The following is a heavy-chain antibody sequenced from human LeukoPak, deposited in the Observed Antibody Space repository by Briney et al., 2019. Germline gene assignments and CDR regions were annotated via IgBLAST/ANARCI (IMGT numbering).Heavy chain of an antibody. CDR1: GFTVSTNY. J-gene: IGHJ4*02. Sequence: GGSLRLSCAASGFTVSTNYMSWVRQAPGKGLEWVSCISSSGGTTYYADSVRGRFTISRDNAKHSLYLQINSLRAEDTAVYYCARVSANYFDYWGQGTLVTVSS. D-gene: IGHD2-8*01. V-gene: IGHV3-11*04. CDR2: ISSSGGTT. CDR3: ARVSANYFDY.